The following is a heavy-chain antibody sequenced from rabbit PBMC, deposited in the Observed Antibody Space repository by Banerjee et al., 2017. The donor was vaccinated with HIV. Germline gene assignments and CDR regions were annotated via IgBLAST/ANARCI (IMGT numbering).Heavy chain of an antibody. Sequence: QLKETGGGLVQPGGSLTLSCRASGFDFSSYYMNWVRQAPGKGLEWIGRIYAGKGNTDYASWVNGRFTISSDNAQNTVDLQMTSLTAADTATYFCARAAGYAGYGYATGFDLWGPGTLVTVS. CDR1: GFDFSSYY. CDR3: ARAAGYAGYGYATGFDL. CDR2: IYAGKGNT. J-gene: IGHJ4*01. V-gene: IGHV1S7*01. D-gene: IGHD6-1*01.